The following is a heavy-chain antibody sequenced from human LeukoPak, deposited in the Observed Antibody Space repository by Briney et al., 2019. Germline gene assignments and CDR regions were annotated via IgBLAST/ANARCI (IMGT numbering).Heavy chain of an antibody. CDR1: GHTFTGYY. D-gene: IGHD7-27*01. V-gene: IGHV1-2*02. Sequence: ASVKVSCKASGHTFTGYYMHWVRQAPGQGLEWMGWINPNSGGTNYAQKFQGRVTMTRDTSISTAYMELSRLRSDDTAVYYCARVTSGTGDYFDYWGQGTLVTVSS. J-gene: IGHJ4*02. CDR3: ARVTSGTGDYFDY. CDR2: INPNSGGT.